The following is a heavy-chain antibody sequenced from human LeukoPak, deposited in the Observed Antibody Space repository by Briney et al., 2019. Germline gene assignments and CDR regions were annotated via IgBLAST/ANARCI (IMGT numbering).Heavy chain of an antibody. CDR3: ARGSYYYYMDV. Sequence: SETLSLTCTVSGGSISSSSYYWGWIRQPPGKGLEWIGSIYYSGSTYYNPSLKSRVTISVDTSKSQFSPKLSSVTAADTAVYYCARGSYYYYMDVWGKGTTVTVSS. CDR1: GGSISSSSYY. CDR2: IYYSGST. J-gene: IGHJ6*03. V-gene: IGHV4-39*07.